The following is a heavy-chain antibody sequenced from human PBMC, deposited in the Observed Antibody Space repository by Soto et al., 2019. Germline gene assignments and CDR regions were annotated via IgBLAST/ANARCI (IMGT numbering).Heavy chain of an antibody. CDR3: AKGRYDFWSGYLN. CDR1: GFTFSSYV. D-gene: IGHD3-3*01. V-gene: IGHV3-30-3*01. CDR2: ISYDGSNK. J-gene: IGHJ4*02. Sequence: PGGSLRLSCAASGFTFSSYVMHWVRQAPGKGLEWVAVISYDGSNKYYADSVKGRFTISRDDSKGTLYLQVNSLRAEDTAVYYCAKGRYDFWSGYLNWGQGTLVTVSS.